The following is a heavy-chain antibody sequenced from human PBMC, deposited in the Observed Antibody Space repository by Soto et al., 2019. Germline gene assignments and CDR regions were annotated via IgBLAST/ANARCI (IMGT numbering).Heavy chain of an antibody. CDR2: IYYSGST. J-gene: IGHJ4*02. CDR1: GGSLSSYY. D-gene: IGHD6-13*01. CDR3: ARVGSSWSPHDY. V-gene: IGHV4-59*01. Sequence: SETLSLTCTVSGGSLSSYYWSWIRQSPGKGLEWIGYIYYSGSTNYNPSLESRVTISVDTSKNQFSLKLSSVTAADTAVYYCARVGSSWSPHDYWGPGTLVTVSS.